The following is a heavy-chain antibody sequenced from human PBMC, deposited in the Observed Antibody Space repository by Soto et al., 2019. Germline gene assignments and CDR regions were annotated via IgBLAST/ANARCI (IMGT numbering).Heavy chain of an antibody. CDR1: GGSISSGGYY. CDR3: ARDLTIFGEDWYFDL. Sequence: QVQLQESGPGLVKPSQTLSLTCTVSGGSISSGGYYWSWIRQHPGKGLEWIGYIYYSGSTYYNPSLKSPVTISVATSKNHFSLKLSSVTAADTAVYYCARDLTIFGEDWYFDLWGRGTLVTVSS. J-gene: IGHJ2*01. D-gene: IGHD3-3*01. V-gene: IGHV4-31*01. CDR2: IYYSGST.